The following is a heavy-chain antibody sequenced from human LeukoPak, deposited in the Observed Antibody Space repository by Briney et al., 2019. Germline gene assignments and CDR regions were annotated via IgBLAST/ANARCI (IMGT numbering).Heavy chain of an antibody. Sequence: GVSLRLSCAASGFTFSSYGMHWVRQAPGKGLEWVAVIWYDGSNKYYADSVKGRFTISRDNSKNTLYLQMNSLRAEDTAVYYCARDDVGATNFDYWGQGTLVTVSS. CDR2: IWYDGSNK. CDR1: GFTFSSYG. CDR3: ARDDVGATNFDY. V-gene: IGHV3-33*01. J-gene: IGHJ4*02. D-gene: IGHD1-26*01.